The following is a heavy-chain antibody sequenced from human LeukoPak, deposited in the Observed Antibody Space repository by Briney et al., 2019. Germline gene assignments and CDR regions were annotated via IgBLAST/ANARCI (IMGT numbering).Heavy chain of an antibody. CDR3: AKDGWTFDY. CDR1: GFTFSSYD. D-gene: IGHD3/OR15-3a*01. V-gene: IGHV3-23*01. Sequence: GGSLRLSCAASGFTFSSYDMSWVRQAPGSGLEWVSGITGSGGSTYYADSVKGRFTISRDNSKNTLYLQMNSLRAEDTAIYYCAKDGWTFDYWGQGTLVTVSS. J-gene: IGHJ4*02. CDR2: ITGSGGST.